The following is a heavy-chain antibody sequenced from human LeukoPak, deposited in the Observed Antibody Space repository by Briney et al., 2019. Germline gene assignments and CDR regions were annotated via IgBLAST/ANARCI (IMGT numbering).Heavy chain of an antibody. CDR1: GFTFSSYS. Sequence: GGSLRLSCAASGFTFSSYSMNWVRQAPGKGLEWVSSISSSSSYIYYADSVKGRFTICRDNANNSLFLDLKSLKVEDTAVYYCGRIDQRILKTGVAQCLDYWGQGTLVTVSS. J-gene: IGHJ4*02. CDR3: GRIDQRILKTGVAQCLDY. V-gene: IGHV3-21*01. D-gene: IGHD5/OR15-5a*01. CDR2: ISSSSSYI.